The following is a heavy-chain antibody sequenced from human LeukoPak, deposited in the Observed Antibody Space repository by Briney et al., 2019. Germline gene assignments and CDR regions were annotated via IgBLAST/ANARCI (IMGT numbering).Heavy chain of an antibody. CDR3: ARDVSPPVITTVDY. Sequence: PGGSLRLSCAASGFTFSSYAMHWVRQAPGKGLEWVTVISYDGSNKYYADSVKGRFTISRDNSKNTLYLQMDSLRTEGTAVYYCARDVSPPVITTVDYWGQGTLVTVSS. CDR2: ISYDGSNK. CDR1: GFTFSSYA. J-gene: IGHJ4*02. V-gene: IGHV3-30*01. D-gene: IGHD3-22*01.